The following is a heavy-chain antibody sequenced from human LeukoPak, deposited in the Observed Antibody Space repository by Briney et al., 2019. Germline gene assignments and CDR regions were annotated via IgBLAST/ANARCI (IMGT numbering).Heavy chain of an antibody. CDR3: ARQTAMGRSGDY. Sequence: GESLKISCKASGYSFTSYWIGWVRQMPGKGLEWMGIIHPSDSETRYTPSFQGQVNISVDQSLTTADLQWNSLKASDPAMYYCARQTAMGRSGDYWGQGTLVTVSS. V-gene: IGHV5-51*01. CDR2: IHPSDSET. J-gene: IGHJ4*02. CDR1: GYSFTSYW. D-gene: IGHD5-18*01.